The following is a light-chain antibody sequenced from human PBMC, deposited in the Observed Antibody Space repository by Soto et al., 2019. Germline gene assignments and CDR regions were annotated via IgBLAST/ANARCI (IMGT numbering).Light chain of an antibody. CDR2: EGT. V-gene: IGLV2-23*01. J-gene: IGLJ1*01. CDR1: SSDVGSYNL. CDR3: YSYAGENLYV. Sequence: QSALTQPATVSASPGQSITIPCTGTSSDVGSYNLVSWFQQHPGKVPKLLIYEGTRRPSGLSDRFSGSKSGTTASLTISGLQAEDEAHYYCYSYAGENLYVFGTGTKVTVL.